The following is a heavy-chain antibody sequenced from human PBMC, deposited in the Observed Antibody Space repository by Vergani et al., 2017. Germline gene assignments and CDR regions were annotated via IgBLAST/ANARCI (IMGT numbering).Heavy chain of an antibody. CDR2: ISWDGGST. V-gene: IGHV3-43D*03. Sequence: EVQLVESGGVVVQPGGSLRLSCAASGFTFDDYAMHWVRQAPGKGLEWVSLISWDGGSTYYADSVKGRFTISRDNSKNSLYLQMNSLRAEDTALYYCAKDNRDSYGHRWFDPWGQGTLVTVSS. J-gene: IGHJ5*02. CDR3: AKDNRDSYGHRWFDP. CDR1: GFTFDDYA. D-gene: IGHD5-18*01.